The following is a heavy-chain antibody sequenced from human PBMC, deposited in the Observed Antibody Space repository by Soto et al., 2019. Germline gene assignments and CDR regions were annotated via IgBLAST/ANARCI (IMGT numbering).Heavy chain of an antibody. CDR1: GFTFSSYA. Sequence: PGGSLRLSCAASGFTFSSYAMNWVRQAPGKGLEWVSYISSSSSTIYYADSVKGRFTISRDNAKNSLYLQMNSLRDEDTVVYHCARPFRDGYNDAFDIWGQGTMVTVSS. CDR2: ISSSSSTI. CDR3: ARPFRDGYNDAFDI. D-gene: IGHD5-12*01. J-gene: IGHJ3*02. V-gene: IGHV3-48*02.